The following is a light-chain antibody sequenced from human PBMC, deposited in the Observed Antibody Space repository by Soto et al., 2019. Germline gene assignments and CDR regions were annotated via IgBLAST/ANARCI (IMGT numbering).Light chain of an antibody. CDR2: EVT. V-gene: IGLV2-23*02. Sequence: QSVLNQPASVSRSPGQSVTISCNATSSDVENYKLVSWYQQHPGKAPKLIIYEVTKRPSGVSNRFSGSKSANTASLTISGLQPEDEADYYCCSSVGSYVFGTGTKVTVL. CDR1: SSDVENYKL. J-gene: IGLJ1*01. CDR3: CSSVGSYV.